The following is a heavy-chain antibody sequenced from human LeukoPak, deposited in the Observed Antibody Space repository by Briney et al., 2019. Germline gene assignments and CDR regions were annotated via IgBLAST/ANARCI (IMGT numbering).Heavy chain of an antibody. CDR2: IYTSGST. CDR3: ARERRSPYYDFWSGYWVDP. D-gene: IGHD3-3*01. V-gene: IGHV4-4*07. Sequence: PSETLSLTCTVSGGSISSYYWSLIRQPAGKGLEWIGRIYTSGSTNYNPSLKSRVTMSVDTSKNQFSLKLSSVTAADTAVYYCARERRSPYYDFWSGYWVDPWGQGTLVTVSS. CDR1: GGSISSYY. J-gene: IGHJ5*02.